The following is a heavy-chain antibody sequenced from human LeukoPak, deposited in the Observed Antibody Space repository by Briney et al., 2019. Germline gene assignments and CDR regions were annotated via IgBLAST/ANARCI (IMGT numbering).Heavy chain of an antibody. CDR3: ATLSDRSFYYSYGLDV. J-gene: IGHJ6*02. D-gene: IGHD1-14*01. V-gene: IGHV3-48*03. CDR1: GFTLSTYE. CDR2: IGRYGVTT. Sequence: GGSLRLSCAASGFTLSTYEMNWVRQAPGKGLEWVAYIGRYGVTTYYADSVKGRFTISGDNAKNSLNLQMNSLRAEDTAVYYCATLSDRSFYYSYGLDVWGQGTTVTVS.